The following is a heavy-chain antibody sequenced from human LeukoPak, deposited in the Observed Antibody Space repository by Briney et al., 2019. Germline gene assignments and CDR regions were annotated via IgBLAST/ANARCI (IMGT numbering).Heavy chain of an antibody. J-gene: IGHJ5*02. V-gene: IGHV3-30*02. CDR2: IGYDESKK. D-gene: IGHD2-15*01. CDR1: GFTFRNHC. Sequence: GGALRLSCVASGFTFRNHCMQWVRQAPGRGLEWVALIGYDESKKYYADSVKGRFTTSRDNSKNTLYLQMNSLRVDDTAVYYCANSSFQAWGQGPLVTVSS. CDR3: ANSSFQA.